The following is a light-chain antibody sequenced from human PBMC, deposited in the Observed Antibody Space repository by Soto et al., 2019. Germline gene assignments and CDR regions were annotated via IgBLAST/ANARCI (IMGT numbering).Light chain of an antibody. CDR1: QSISSY. V-gene: IGKV1-39*01. Sequence: DIQMTQSPYSLSASVGDRVTITCRASQSISSYLNWYQQKPGKAPKLLIYAESSLQSGVPSRFSGSGSGTDFTLTISSLQPEDFATYYCQQSYSTPLSFVGGTKVEIK. CDR3: QQSYSTPLS. J-gene: IGKJ4*01. CDR2: AES.